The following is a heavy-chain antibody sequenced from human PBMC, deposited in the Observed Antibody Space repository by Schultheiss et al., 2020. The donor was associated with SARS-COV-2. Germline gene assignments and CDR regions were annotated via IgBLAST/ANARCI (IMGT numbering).Heavy chain of an antibody. D-gene: IGHD3-16*02. CDR3: ARGRYDYVWGSYRNNWFDP. V-gene: IGHV4-4*02. Sequence: SETLSLTCAVSGGSISSSNWWSWVRQPPGKGLEWIGEINHSGSTNYNPSLRSRVAISVDTFKNQFSLKVSSVTAADTAVYYCARGRYDYVWGSYRNNWFDPWGQGTLVTVSS. CDR1: GGSISSSNW. CDR2: INHSGST. J-gene: IGHJ5*02.